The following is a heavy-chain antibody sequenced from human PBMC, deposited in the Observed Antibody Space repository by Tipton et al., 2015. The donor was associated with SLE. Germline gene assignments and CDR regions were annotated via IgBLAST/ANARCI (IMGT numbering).Heavy chain of an antibody. J-gene: IGHJ4*02. V-gene: IGHV4-59*08. Sequence: LRLSCTVSGDSISKYYWSWIRQPPGKGLEWIGYVYRGGITSYNPFLESRVTLSVDTSKNQLSLKVTSVTAADAAVYYGARHSGFCSGGVCYGAAVVGLLDSWSQGALVTVAS. CDR1: GDSISKYY. CDR2: VYRGGIT. CDR3: ARHSGFCSGGVCYGAAVVGLLDS. D-gene: IGHD2-8*02.